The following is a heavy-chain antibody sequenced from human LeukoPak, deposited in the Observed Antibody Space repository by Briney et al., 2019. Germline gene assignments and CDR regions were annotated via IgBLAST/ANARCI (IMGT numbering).Heavy chain of an antibody. CDR1: GFTLSSYW. V-gene: IGHV3-7*01. CDR3: ARDIAAPGLFFDY. CDR2: IKNDGSEV. J-gene: IGHJ4*02. D-gene: IGHD6-13*01. Sequence: GGSLRLSCATSGFTLSSYWMSWVRQAPGKGLEWVANIKNDGSEVDYVDSVKGRFTISRDNAKNSLYLQMNSLRAEDTAVYYCARDIAAPGLFFDYWGQGTLVTVSS.